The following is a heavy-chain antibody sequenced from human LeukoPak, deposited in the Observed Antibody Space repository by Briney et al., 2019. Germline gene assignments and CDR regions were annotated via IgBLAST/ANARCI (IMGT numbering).Heavy chain of an antibody. CDR3: ARDYYGSGSWGYYYMDV. CDR2: IYYSGST. V-gene: IGHV4-39*07. D-gene: IGHD3-10*01. Sequence: SETLSLTCTVSGGSISSSSYYWGWIRQPPGKGLEWIGSIYYSGSTYYNPSLKSRVTISVDTSVNQFSLKLSSVTAADTAVYYCARDYYGSGSWGYYYMDVWGKGTTVTVSS. J-gene: IGHJ6*03. CDR1: GGSISSSSYY.